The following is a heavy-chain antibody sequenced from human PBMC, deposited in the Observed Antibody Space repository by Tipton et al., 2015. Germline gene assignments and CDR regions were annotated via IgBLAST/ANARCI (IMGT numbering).Heavy chain of an antibody. CDR1: GGSVSSYY. D-gene: IGHD3-9*01. J-gene: IGHJ4*02. CDR2: IYYSGST. Sequence: TLSLTCTVSGGSVSSYYWSWIRQPPGKGLEWIGYIYYSGSTNYNPSLKSRLTISTDTFKNQFSLKLSSVTAADTAVYYCASGFDWLLAFDYWGQGTLVTASS. V-gene: IGHV4-59*08. CDR3: ASGFDWLLAFDY.